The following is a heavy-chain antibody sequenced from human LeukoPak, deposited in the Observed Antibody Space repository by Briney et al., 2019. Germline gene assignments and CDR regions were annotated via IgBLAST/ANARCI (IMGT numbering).Heavy chain of an antibody. Sequence: SKTLSLTCTVSGGSISSGDYYWSWIRQPPGKGLEWIGYIYYSGSTYYNPSLKSRVTISVDTSKNQFSLKLSSVTAADTAVHYCARDNTMVRELDYWGQGTLVTVSS. CDR3: ARDNTMVRELDY. V-gene: IGHV4-30-4*01. CDR2: IYYSGST. CDR1: GGSISSGDYY. J-gene: IGHJ4*02. D-gene: IGHD3-10*01.